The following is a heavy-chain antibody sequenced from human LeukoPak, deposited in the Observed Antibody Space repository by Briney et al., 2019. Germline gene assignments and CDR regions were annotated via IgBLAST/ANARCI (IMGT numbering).Heavy chain of an antibody. CDR2: INQDGSEE. J-gene: IGHJ4*02. CDR3: AIDSWELRGY. CDR1: GFTFSTYW. V-gene: IGHV3-7*01. D-gene: IGHD3-10*01. Sequence: GGSLRLSCAASGFTFSTYWMSRVRQPPGMGLEWVANINQDGSEEYYVDSVKGRFTISRDNAKNSVNLQMNSLRAEDTAVYYCAIDSWELRGYWGQGTLVTVSS.